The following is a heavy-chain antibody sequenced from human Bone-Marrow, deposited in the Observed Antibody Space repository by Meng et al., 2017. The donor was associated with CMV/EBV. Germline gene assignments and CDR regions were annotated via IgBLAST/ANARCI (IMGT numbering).Heavy chain of an antibody. CDR2: IYSGGST. J-gene: IGHJ4*02. D-gene: IGHD2-8*01. V-gene: IGHV3-53*01. CDR1: GFTVSSNY. Sequence: GGSLKLSCAASGFTVSSNYMSWVRQAPGKGLEWVSVIYSGGSTYYADSVKGRFTISRDNSKNTLYLQMNSLRAEDTAVYYCARSIKLMVYADWGQGTLVTVSS. CDR3: ARSIKLMVYAD.